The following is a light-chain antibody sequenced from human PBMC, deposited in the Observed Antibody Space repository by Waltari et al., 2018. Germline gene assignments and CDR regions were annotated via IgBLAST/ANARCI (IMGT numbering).Light chain of an antibody. CDR3: QQHHSAPLT. J-gene: IGKJ4*01. CDR2: WAS. V-gene: IGKV4-1*01. CDR1: QSVLSKHQNY. Sequence: DFVMTQSPDPLAVSLGERAPIHCRSSQSVLSKHQNYLAWYQQKPGQPPKLLIYWASTRASGVPDRFGGSGSGTDFTLTISSLQAEDVAVYYCQQHHSAPLTFGGGTKVEI.